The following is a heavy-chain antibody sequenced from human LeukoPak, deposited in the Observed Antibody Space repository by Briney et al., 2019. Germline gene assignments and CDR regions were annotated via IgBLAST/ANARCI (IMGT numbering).Heavy chain of an antibody. CDR1: GFTVSSNY. J-gene: IGHJ4*02. CDR2: IYSGGST. Sequence: GGSLRLSCAASGFTVSSNYMSWVRQAPGKGLEWVSVIYSGGSTYYADSVKGRFTISRDNSKNTLFLQMNSLRTDDTAVYYCARGPDSYGSGTYYHYFDYWGQGTLVTVSS. V-gene: IGHV3-53*01. CDR3: ARGPDSYGSGTYYHYFDY. D-gene: IGHD3-10*01.